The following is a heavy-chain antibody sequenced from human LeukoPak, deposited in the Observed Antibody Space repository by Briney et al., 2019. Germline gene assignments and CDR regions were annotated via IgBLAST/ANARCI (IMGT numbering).Heavy chain of an antibody. CDR2: FDPEDGET. D-gene: IGHD2-21*02. V-gene: IGHV1-24*01. J-gene: IGHJ5*02. Sequence: GASVKVSCKASGYTFTGYYMHWVRQAPGKGLEWMGGFDPEDGETIYAQKFQGRVTMTEDTSTDTAYMELSSLRSEDTAVYYCATSPGAYCGGDCYFPNSWFDPWGQGTLVTVSS. CDR3: ATSPGAYCGGDCYFPNSWFDP. CDR1: GYTFTGYY.